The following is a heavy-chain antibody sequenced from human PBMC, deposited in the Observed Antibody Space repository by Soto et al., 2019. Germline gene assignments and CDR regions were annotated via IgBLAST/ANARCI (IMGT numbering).Heavy chain of an antibody. D-gene: IGHD2-2*01. CDR1: GFTFSSYA. J-gene: IGHJ3*02. V-gene: IGHV3-30-3*01. CDR2: LLYDGSNK. Sequence: GGSLRLSCAASGFTFSSYAMHWVRQAPGKGLEWVAVLLYDGSNKYYADSVKGRFTISRDNSKNTLYLQMNSLGAEDTAVYYCAKDLEIDPIVVVPAATVGDAFDIWGQGTMVTVSS. CDR3: AKDLEIDPIVVVPAATVGDAFDI.